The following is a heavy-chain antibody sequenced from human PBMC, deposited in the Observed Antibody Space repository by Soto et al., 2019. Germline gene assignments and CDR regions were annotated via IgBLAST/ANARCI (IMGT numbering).Heavy chain of an antibody. CDR2: IWYDGSNK. J-gene: IGHJ4*02. Sequence: GGSLRLSCAASGFTFSSYGMHWVRQAPGKGLEWVAVIWYDGSNKYYADSVKGRFTISRDNSKNTLYLQMNSLRAEDTAVYYCARTPSYYDSSGKFDYWGQGTLVTVSS. D-gene: IGHD3-22*01. CDR1: GFTFSSYG. V-gene: IGHV3-33*01. CDR3: ARTPSYYDSSGKFDY.